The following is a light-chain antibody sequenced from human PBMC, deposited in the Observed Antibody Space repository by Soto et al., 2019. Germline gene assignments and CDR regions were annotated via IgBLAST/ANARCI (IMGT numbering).Light chain of an antibody. Sequence: QSVLTQPASVSGSPGQSITISCTGTSRDVGSYNLVSWYQQHPGKAPKRMIYAVSKRPSGVSNRFSGSKSGNTASLTIAGLQAEDEADYCCCSYSGSIVVFGGGTQLTV. V-gene: IGLV2-23*02. CDR1: SRDVGSYNL. CDR2: AVS. CDR3: CSYSGSIVV. J-gene: IGLJ2*01.